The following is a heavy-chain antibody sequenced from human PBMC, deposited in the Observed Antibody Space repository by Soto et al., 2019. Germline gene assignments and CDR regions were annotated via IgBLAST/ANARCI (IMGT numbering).Heavy chain of an antibody. D-gene: IGHD3-9*01. J-gene: IGHJ4*02. Sequence: SETLSLTCTVSGGSISSYYWSWIRQPPGKGLEWIGYMYYSGSTDYNPSLKSRVTISVDTSKNQFSLKLSSVTAADTAVYYCAREGDKRYFEYWGQGTPVTVSS. CDR1: GGSISSYY. CDR3: AREGDKRYFEY. V-gene: IGHV4-59*01. CDR2: MYYSGST.